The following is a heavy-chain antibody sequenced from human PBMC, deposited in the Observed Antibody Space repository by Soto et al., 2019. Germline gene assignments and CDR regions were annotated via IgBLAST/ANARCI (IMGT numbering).Heavy chain of an antibody. CDR2: IIPIFRTP. D-gene: IGHD1-7*01. CDR1: VDTFSSFA. J-gene: IGHJ6*02. Sequence: QVQLVQSGAEVKKPGSSVKVSCKASVDTFSSFAISWVRQAPGQGLEWMGGIIPIFRTPNYAQKFQGRVTITADEPTTTAYMELSSLRSEDTAVYYCARDKDREELGGNYYYAWDVWCQGTTVIVSS. V-gene: IGHV1-69*12. CDR3: ARDKDREELGGNYYYAWDV.